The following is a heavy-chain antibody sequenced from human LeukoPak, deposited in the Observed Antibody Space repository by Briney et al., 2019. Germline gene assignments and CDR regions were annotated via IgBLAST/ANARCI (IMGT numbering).Heavy chain of an antibody. CDR2: INPYSGAT. CDR3: ARALYYFDY. CDR1: GYTFTGSY. V-gene: IGHV1-2*02. Sequence: ASVKVSCKASGYTFTGSYMHWVRQAPGQGLEWMGWINPYSGATNYAQKFQGRITMTRDTSISTAYMELSRLRSDDTAVYYCARALYYFDYWGQGTLVTVSS. J-gene: IGHJ4*02.